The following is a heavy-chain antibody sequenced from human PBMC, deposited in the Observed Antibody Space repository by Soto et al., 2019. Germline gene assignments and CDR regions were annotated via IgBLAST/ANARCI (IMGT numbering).Heavy chain of an antibody. V-gene: IGHV4-59*01. D-gene: IGHD3-22*01. J-gene: IGHJ5*02. CDR2: IYYSGST. CDR1: GGSTSSYY. Sequence: SETLSLTCTVSGGSTSSYYWTWIRQPPGKGLEWIGYIYYSGSTNYNPSLKSRDTISVDRSKKHFSLKLSSVTAADTAVFYCARVVDYDSSGYYYDWFDPWGQGTLVTVSS. CDR3: ARVVDYDSSGYYYDWFDP.